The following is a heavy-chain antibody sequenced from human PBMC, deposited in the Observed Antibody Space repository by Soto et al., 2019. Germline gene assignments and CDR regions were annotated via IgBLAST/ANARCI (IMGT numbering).Heavy chain of an antibody. CDR1: EGNGINIC. D-gene: IGHD3-22*01. Sequence: YAVCEGNGINICVRRGLKAKGKGLEWVSVIYSGGSTYYADSVKGRFNISRDTSKNTLYLQMNSLRAEDTAVYYCAKDGYYASSGYCPNYYYGMDVWGQGTTVTV. CDR2: IYSGGST. CDR3: AKDGYYASSGYCPNYYYGMDV. J-gene: IGHJ6*02. V-gene: IGHV3-53*05.